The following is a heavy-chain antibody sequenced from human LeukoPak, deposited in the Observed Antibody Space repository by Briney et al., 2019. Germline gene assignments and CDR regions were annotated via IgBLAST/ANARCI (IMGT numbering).Heavy chain of an antibody. D-gene: IGHD1-7*01. J-gene: IGHJ4*02. CDR1: GFTFSSYS. CDR3: ARDHGVTGTTYDY. Sequence: PGGSLRLSCAASGFTFSSYSMNWVRQAPGKGLEWVSSISSSSSYIYYADSVKGRFTISRDNAKNSLYLQMNSLRAEYTAVYYCARDHGVTGTTYDYWGQGTLVTVSS. V-gene: IGHV3-21*01. CDR2: ISSSSSYI.